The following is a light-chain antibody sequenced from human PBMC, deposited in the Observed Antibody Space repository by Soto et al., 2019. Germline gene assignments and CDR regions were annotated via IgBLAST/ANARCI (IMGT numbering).Light chain of an antibody. V-gene: IGKV3-15*01. CDR1: QSVSSN. J-gene: IGKJ1*01. CDR2: GAS. Sequence: EIVMTQSPATLSVSPGERATLSCRASQSVSSNLAWYQQKPGQAPSLLIYGASTRATGIAARFSGSGSGTDFTLTISSLEPEDFEVYYCQQRSNWTFGQGTKVDNK. CDR3: QQRSNWT.